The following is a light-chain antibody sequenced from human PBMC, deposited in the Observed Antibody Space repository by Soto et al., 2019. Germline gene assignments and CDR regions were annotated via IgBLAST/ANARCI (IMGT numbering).Light chain of an antibody. CDR3: CSYTSSSTRV. V-gene: IGLV2-14*03. CDR2: DVS. CDR1: SGDVGGYNY. Sequence: QSALTHPASVSGSPGQSIAISCARTSGDVGGYNYVSWYQQHPGKAPKLMIYDVSNRPSGVSDRFSGSKSGNTASLTISGLQAEDEADYYCCSYTSSSTRVFGTGTKVTVL. J-gene: IGLJ1*01.